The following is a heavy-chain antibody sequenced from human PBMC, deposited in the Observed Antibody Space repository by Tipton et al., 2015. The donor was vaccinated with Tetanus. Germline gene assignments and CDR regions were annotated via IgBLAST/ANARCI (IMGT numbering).Heavy chain of an antibody. CDR2: IIPIFGTA. Sequence: QSGPEVKKPGSSVKVSCKASGGTFSSYAISWVRQAPGQGLEWMGGIIPIFGTANYAQKFQGRVTITADKSTSTAYMELSSLRSKDTAVYYCARDLSSSWTYYYGMDVWGQGTTVTVSS. CDR3: ARDLSSSWTYYYGMDV. CDR1: GGTFSSYA. V-gene: IGHV1-69*06. D-gene: IGHD6-13*01. J-gene: IGHJ6*02.